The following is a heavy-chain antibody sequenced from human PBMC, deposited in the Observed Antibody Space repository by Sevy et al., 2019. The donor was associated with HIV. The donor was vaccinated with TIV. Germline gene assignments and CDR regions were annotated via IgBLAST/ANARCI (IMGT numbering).Heavy chain of an antibody. CDR3: ARDPDWGALDR. V-gene: IGHV3-7*01. J-gene: IGHJ5*02. D-gene: IGHD7-27*01. CDR2: MNQHGTHI. CDR1: GFTFSDFW. Sequence: GGSLRLSCEVSGFTFSDFWMTWVRQSPGKGLEWVAYMNQHGTHINSLDSVRGRFTISRDNAKNSLYLQMDSLRAEDTAIYYCARDPDWGALDRWGQGTLVTVSS.